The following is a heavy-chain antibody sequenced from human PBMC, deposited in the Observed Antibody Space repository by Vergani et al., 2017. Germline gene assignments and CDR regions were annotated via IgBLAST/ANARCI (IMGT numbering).Heavy chain of an antibody. J-gene: IGHJ6*03. V-gene: IGHV5-51*03. Sequence: EVQLERSGAAVKKPGESLEISCKGSGYSFSRNWIAWVRERPGQGLEWMGMIYPGNSETRNNPSFRGQVTMSVDKSISTAYLQWSSLKASDSAMYYCARVYCRGMSCAGTDYFYHIDVWGKGTTVTVS. CDR2: IYPGNSET. CDR3: ARVYCRGMSCAGTDYFYHIDV. D-gene: IGHD3/OR15-3a*01. CDR1: GYSFSRNW.